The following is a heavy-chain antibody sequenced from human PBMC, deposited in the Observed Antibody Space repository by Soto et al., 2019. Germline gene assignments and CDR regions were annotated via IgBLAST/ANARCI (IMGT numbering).Heavy chain of an antibody. CDR1: GGSISTVDYW. V-gene: IGHV4-30-4*01. D-gene: IGHD7-27*01. Sequence: QVQLQESGPGLVKPSQTLSLTCTVSGGSISTVDYWWSWIRQSPDMGLEWIGHIYDGGRTYNNPSLERRVTMSVDTSKRQLSLTLSSVSAADTAVYYCAGGPSGDKVDSWGQGTLVTVSS. J-gene: IGHJ4*02. CDR3: AGGPSGDKVDS. CDR2: IYDGGRT.